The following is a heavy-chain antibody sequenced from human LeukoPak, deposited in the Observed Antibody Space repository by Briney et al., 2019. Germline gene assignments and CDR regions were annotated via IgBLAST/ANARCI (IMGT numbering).Heavy chain of an antibody. V-gene: IGHV4-59*01. J-gene: IGHJ4*02. Sequence: SETLSLTCTVSGGSISTYYWSWIRQPPGKGLEWIGYIYYSGSTDYNPSLKSRVTISLATSKNQFSLKLSSVTAADTAVYYCARDGYYYGSGSYCGLDYWGRGTLVTVSS. CDR1: GGSISTYY. CDR3: ARDGYYYGSGSYCGLDY. D-gene: IGHD3-10*01. CDR2: IYYSGST.